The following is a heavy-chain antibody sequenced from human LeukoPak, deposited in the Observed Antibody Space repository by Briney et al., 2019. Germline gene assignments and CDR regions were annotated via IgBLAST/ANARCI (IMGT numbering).Heavy chain of an antibody. J-gene: IGHJ4*02. CDR2: LNPNSGDT. CDR3: FRLEGRTYSGFDY. D-gene: IGHD2-21*01. V-gene: IGHV1-2*02. Sequence: ASVKVSCKASGYIFPGYYMHWVRQVPGQGLQWMAWLNPNSGDTNYAPKFQGSVTFTGDIAITTAYMEMSSLTSDDTALYYCFRLEGRTYSGFDYWGQGCLVTVSS. CDR1: GYIFPGYY.